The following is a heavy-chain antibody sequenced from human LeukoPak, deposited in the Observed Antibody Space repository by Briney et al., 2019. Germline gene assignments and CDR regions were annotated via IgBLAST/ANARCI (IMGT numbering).Heavy chain of an antibody. CDR1: GFTFNTYA. CDR2: MSYDGSNK. D-gene: IGHD3-22*01. J-gene: IGHJ4*02. CDR3: ARDPSTYYYDSSGYTDY. V-gene: IGHV3-30-3*01. Sequence: PGGSLRLSCAASGFTFNTYAMHWVRQAPGKGLEWVAVMSYDGSNKYYADSVKGRFTISRDNSNNTLYLQMNSLRAEDTAVYYCARDPSTYYYDSSGYTDYWGQGTLVTVSS.